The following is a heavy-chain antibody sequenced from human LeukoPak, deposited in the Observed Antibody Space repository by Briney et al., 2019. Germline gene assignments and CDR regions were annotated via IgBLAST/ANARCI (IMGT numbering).Heavy chain of an antibody. CDR1: GGSISSSSYY. V-gene: IGHV4-39*07. Sequence: SETLSPTCTVSGGSISSSSYYWGWIRQPPGKGLEWIGSIYYSGSTYYNPSLKSRVTISVDTSKNQFSLKLSSVTAADTAVYYCARDSIAVAGTFGYWGQGTLVTVSS. J-gene: IGHJ4*02. D-gene: IGHD6-19*01. CDR2: IYYSGST. CDR3: ARDSIAVAGTFGY.